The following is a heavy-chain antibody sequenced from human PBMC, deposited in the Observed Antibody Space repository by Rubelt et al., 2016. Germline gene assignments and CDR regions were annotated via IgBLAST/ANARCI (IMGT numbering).Heavy chain of an antibody. Sequence: QVQLQESGPGLVKPSQTLSLTCTVSGGSISSGGYYWSWIRQHPGKGLEWIGCIHYGGTTYHNPSLKSRVIISVDTSENQFSLKWGSVAAADAAVYYWARVGGAAVAGTSNWFGPWGQGTLVTVSS. CDR2: IHYGGTT. V-gene: IGHV4-31*03. D-gene: IGHD6-19*01. J-gene: IGHJ5*02. CDR3: ARVGGAAVAGTSNWFGP. CDR1: GGSISSGGYY.